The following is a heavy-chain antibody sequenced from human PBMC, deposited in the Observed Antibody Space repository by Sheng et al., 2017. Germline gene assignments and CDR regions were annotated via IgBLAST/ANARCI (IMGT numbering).Heavy chain of an antibody. Sequence: QVQLQQWGAGLLKPSETLSLTCAVYGGSFSGYYWSWIRQPPGKGLEWIGEINHSGSTNYNPSLKSRVTISVDTSKNQFSLKLSSVTAADTAVYYCARAQGSTSCYTTGGQWFDPWGQGTLVTVSS. CDR1: GGSFSGYY. J-gene: IGHJ5*02. CDR2: INHSGST. V-gene: IGHV4-34*01. CDR3: ARAQGSTSCYTTGGQWFDP. D-gene: IGHD2-2*02.